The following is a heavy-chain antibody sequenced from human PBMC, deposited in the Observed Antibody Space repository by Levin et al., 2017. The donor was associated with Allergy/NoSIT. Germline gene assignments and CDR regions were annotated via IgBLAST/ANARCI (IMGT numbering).Heavy chain of an antibody. CDR3: TTSRVFAYYMDV. D-gene: IGHD3-3*01. J-gene: IGHJ6*03. V-gene: IGHV3-15*01. CDR2: IKSKTDGGTT. CDR1: GFTFSNAW. Sequence: GGSLRLSCAASGFTFSNAWMSWVRQAPGKGLEWVGRIKSKTDGGTTDYAAPVKGRFTISRDDSKNTLYLQMNSLKTEDTAVYYCTTSRVFAYYMDVWGKGTTVTVSS.